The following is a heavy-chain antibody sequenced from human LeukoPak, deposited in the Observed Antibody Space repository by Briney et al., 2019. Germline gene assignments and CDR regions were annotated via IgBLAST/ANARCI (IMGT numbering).Heavy chain of an antibody. J-gene: IGHJ4*02. V-gene: IGHV4-34*01. D-gene: IGHD3-3*01. Sequence: PSETLSLTCAVYGGSFSGYYWSWIRQPPGKGLEWIGEINHSGSTNYNPSLKSRVTISVDTSKNQFSLKLSSVTAADTAVYYCARGSIFGVVTPLSYWGQGTLVTVSS. CDR2: INHSGST. CDR3: ARGSIFGVVTPLSY. CDR1: GGSFSGYY.